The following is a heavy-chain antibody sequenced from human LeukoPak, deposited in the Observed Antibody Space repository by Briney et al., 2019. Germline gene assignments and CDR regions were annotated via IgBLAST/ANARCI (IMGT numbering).Heavy chain of an antibody. Sequence: PGGSLRLSCAASGFSFNNYAMDWVRQAPGKGLEWVALISYEGGDKYYAESRKGRITISRDNPENTLYLQVNNLRPDDPAFYFYVKEGVQYRYPYGDYWGQGPLVTVPS. V-gene: IGHV3-30*18. CDR3: VKEGVQYRYPYGDY. D-gene: IGHD3-16*02. J-gene: IGHJ4*02. CDR1: GFSFNNYA. CDR2: ISYEGGDK.